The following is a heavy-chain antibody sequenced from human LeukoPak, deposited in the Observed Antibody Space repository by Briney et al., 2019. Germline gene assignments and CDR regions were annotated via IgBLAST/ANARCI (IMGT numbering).Heavy chain of an antibody. CDR1: GFTFSSYW. CDR3: AKVYSSGWLADAFAI. CDR2: IKQDGSEK. V-gene: IGHV3-7*03. J-gene: IGHJ3*02. Sequence: GGSLRLSCAASGFTFSSYWMSWVRQAPGKGLEWVANIKQDGSEKYYVDSVKGRFTISRDNAKNSLYLQMNSLRAEDTALYYCAKVYSSGWLADAFAIWGQETMVTVSS. D-gene: IGHD6-19*01.